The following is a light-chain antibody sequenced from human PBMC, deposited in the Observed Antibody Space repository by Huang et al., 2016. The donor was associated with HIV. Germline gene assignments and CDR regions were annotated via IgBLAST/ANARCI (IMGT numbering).Light chain of an antibody. CDR1: QGFSNW. J-gene: IGKJ4*01. Sequence: DIQLTQSPSAVSASVGDRVTITCRASQGFSNWLAWYQQKPGKAPPLLIYAASNLQSGAPSRFSGSGSGTFFTLTISSLQPEDSATYYCQQANSFPELSFGGGTRVEI. V-gene: IGKV1-12*01. CDR2: AAS. CDR3: QQANSFPELS.